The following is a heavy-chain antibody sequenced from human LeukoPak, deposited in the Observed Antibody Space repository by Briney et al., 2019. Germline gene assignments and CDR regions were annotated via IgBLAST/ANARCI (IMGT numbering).Heavy chain of an antibody. V-gene: IGHV1-18*01. D-gene: IGHD3-10*01. CDR2: ISAYNGNT. CDR3: ARGYIWFGELTNAFDI. CDR1: GYTFTSYG. J-gene: IGHJ3*02. Sequence: GASVKVSCKASGYTFTSYGISWVRQAPGQGLEWMGWISAYNGNTNYAQKLQGRVTMTTDTSTSTAYMELRSLRSDDTAVYYCARGYIWFGELTNAFDIWGQGTMVTVSS.